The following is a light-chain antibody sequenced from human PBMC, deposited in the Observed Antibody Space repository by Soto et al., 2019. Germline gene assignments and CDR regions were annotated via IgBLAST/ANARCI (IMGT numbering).Light chain of an antibody. V-gene: IGKV1-5*03. J-gene: IGKJ2*01. CDR1: QSISNW. CDR2: EAS. Sequence: DLQTTQSPSTLSASVGDRVTITCRASQSISNWLAWYQQKPGKAPKVLIYEASNLESGVPSRFSGSGSGTEFTLTISSLQPDDFATYYCQHYKAFGQGTELEIK. CDR3: QHYKA.